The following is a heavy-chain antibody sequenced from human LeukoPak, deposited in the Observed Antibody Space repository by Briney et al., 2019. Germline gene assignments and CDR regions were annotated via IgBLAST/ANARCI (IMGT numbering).Heavy chain of an antibody. D-gene: IGHD6-6*01. Sequence: SETLSLTCTVSGGSISSGSYYWSWIRQPAGKGLEWIGRIYTSGSTNYNPSLKSRVTISVDTSKNQFSLKLSSVTAADTAVYYCARASSSSGYFQHWGQGTLVTVSS. CDR3: ARASSSSGYFQH. J-gene: IGHJ1*01. V-gene: IGHV4-61*02. CDR1: GGSISSGSYY. CDR2: IYTSGST.